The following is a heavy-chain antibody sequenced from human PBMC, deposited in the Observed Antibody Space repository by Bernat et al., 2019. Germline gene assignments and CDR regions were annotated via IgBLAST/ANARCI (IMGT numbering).Heavy chain of an antibody. Sequence: QVQLVESGGGVVQPGRSLRLSCAASGFTFSSFGMLWVRQAPGKGLEWVAVISYDGSNKCFADSVKDRFTIPRDNSKNTLYLQMNSLRAEDTAVYYCAKVGYGDRSNIVYWDRGAVVTVSS. V-gene: IGHV3-30*18. J-gene: IGHJ4*02. CDR1: GFTFSSFG. CDR2: ISYDGSNK. D-gene: IGHD4-17*01. CDR3: AKVGYGDRSNIVY.